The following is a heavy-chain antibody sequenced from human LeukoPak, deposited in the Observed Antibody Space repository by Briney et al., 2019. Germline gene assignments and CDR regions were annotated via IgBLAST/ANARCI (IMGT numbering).Heavy chain of an antibody. V-gene: IGHV3-74*03. Sequence: GGSLRLSCAASGFTFSDYWMHWVRQAPGKGLEWVARIYSDVRRIKYADSVRGRFTISADKAKNSLYLQMNSLRVEDTAVYYCARDHNYAFDNWGQGTLVSVAS. CDR3: ARDHNYAFDN. J-gene: IGHJ4*02. CDR2: IYSDVRRI. CDR1: GFTFSDYW. D-gene: IGHD1-1*01.